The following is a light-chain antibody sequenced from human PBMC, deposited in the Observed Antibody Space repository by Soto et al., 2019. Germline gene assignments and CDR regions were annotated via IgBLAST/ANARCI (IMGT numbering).Light chain of an antibody. Sequence: EIVLTQSPGPLSLSPGERATLSCRASQSVSSSYLAWYQQKPGQAPRLLIYGASSRATGIRGRFSGSGSGTDFTLTISRLEPEDFAVSYCQQYGSSFMWTFGQGTKVEIK. CDR2: GAS. CDR1: QSVSSSY. CDR3: QQYGSSFMWT. J-gene: IGKJ1*01. V-gene: IGKV3-20*01.